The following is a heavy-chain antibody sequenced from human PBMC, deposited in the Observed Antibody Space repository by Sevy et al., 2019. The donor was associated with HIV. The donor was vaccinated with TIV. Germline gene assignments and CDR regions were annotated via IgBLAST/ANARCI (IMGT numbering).Heavy chain of an antibody. D-gene: IGHD3-22*01. V-gene: IGHV4-59*01. Sequence: SETLSLTCTVSGGSISSYYWSWIRQPPGKGLEWIGYIYYSGSTNYNPSLKSRVTISVDTSKNQFSLVLSPVTAADTAVYYCARARRSGYYNWFDPWGQGTLVTVSS. CDR1: GGSISSYY. CDR2: IYYSGST. J-gene: IGHJ5*02. CDR3: ARARRSGYYNWFDP.